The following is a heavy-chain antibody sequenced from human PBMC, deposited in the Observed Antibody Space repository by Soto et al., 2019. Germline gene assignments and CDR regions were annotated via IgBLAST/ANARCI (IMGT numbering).Heavy chain of an antibody. V-gene: IGHV1-18*01. CDR3: ARLLRLYYDILTGYYKNTDYYFDY. CDR1: GYTFTSYG. D-gene: IGHD3-9*01. Sequence: ASVKVSCKASGYTFTSYGISWVRQAPGQGLEWMGWISAYNGNTNYAQKLQGRVTMTTDTSTSTAYMELRSLRSDDTAVYYCARLLRLYYDILTGYYKNTDYYFDYWGQGTLVTVSS. CDR2: ISAYNGNT. J-gene: IGHJ4*02.